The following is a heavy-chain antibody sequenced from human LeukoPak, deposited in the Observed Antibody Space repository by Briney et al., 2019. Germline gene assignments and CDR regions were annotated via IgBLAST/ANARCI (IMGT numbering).Heavy chain of an antibody. J-gene: IGHJ4*02. V-gene: IGHV3-11*01. D-gene: IGHD1-1*01. CDR1: GFTFSQNY. Sequence: PEGSLRLSCAASGFTFSQNYMSWIRQAPGKGLEWVSYISSSAYSIYYAASVKGRFTISRDNAKNSLYLQMDSLRAEDTAIYYCARGKRTFDYWGQGTLVTVSS. CDR2: ISSSAYSI. CDR3: ARGKRTFDY.